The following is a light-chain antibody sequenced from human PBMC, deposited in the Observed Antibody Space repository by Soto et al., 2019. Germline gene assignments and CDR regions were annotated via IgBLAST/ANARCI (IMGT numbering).Light chain of an antibody. J-gene: IGKJ1*01. Sequence: IVMTQAPATLSVSPGEKATNSCRASQSVSSNLAWYQHKPGQAPRLLISGASTRATGIPARFSGSGSGTEFTLTISSLQSEDFAVYYCQHYDSWPRTFGQGTKVDIK. CDR3: QHYDSWPRT. CDR2: GAS. CDR1: QSVSSN. V-gene: IGKV3-15*01.